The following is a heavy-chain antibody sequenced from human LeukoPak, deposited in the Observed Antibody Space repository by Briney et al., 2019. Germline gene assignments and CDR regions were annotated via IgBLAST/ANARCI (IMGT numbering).Heavy chain of an antibody. J-gene: IGHJ4*02. D-gene: IGHD3-16*01. Sequence: GASVKVSCKASGYTFTSYGISWVRQAPGQGLEWMGWISAYNGNTNYAQKLQGRVTMTTDTSTSTAYMELRSLRSDDTAVYYCAREGILRLGESNSQFDYWGQGTLVTVSS. CDR2: ISAYNGNT. V-gene: IGHV1-18*01. CDR1: GYTFTSYG. CDR3: AREGILRLGESNSQFDY.